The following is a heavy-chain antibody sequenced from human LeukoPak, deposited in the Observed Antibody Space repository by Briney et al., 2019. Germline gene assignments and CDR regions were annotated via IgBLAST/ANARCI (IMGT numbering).Heavy chain of an antibody. CDR2: LGSAGDT. D-gene: IGHD3-22*01. J-gene: IGHJ4*02. CDR1: GFNFNNYD. Sequence: GGSLRLSCAASGFNFNNYDMHWVRQAPGKGLEWVSALGSAGDTYYPDSVKGRFTISRDNSKNTLYLQMNSLRAEDTAVYYCARALYDSSGYPYYFDYWGQGTLVTVSS. CDR3: ARALYDSSGYPYYFDY. V-gene: IGHV3-13*01.